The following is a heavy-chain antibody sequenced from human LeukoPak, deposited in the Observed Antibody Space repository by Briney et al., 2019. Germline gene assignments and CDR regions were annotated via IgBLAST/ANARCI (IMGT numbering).Heavy chain of an antibody. CDR1: GFTFSSYS. V-gene: IGHV3-30*18. CDR3: AKGGPYQPMYYYYYYMDV. J-gene: IGHJ6*03. D-gene: IGHD2-2*01. CDR2: ISYDGSNK. Sequence: GGSLRLSCAASGFTFSSYSMNWVRQAPGKGLEWVAVISYDGSNKYYADSVKGRFTISRDNSKNTLYLQMNSLRAEDTAVYYCAKGGPYQPMYYYYYYMDVWGKGTTVTVSS.